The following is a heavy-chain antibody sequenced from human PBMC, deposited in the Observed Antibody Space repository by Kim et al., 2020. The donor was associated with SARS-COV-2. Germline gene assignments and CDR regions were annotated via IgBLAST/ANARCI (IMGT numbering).Heavy chain of an antibody. CDR2: ISSSGSTI. V-gene: IGHV3-48*03. CDR3: ALGDTDYYYGMDV. CDR1: GFTFSSYE. J-gene: IGHJ6*02. Sequence: GGSLRLSCAASGFTFSSYEMNWVRQAPGKGLEWVSYISSSGSTIYYADSVKGRFTISRDNARNSLYLQMNSLRAEDTAVYYCALGDTDYYYGMDVWDQGTTVTVSS. D-gene: IGHD4-17*01.